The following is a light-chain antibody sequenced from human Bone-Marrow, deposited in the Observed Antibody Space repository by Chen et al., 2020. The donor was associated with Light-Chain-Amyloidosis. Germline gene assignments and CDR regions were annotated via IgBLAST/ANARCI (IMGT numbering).Light chain of an antibody. CDR1: NIGSTS. CDR3: QVWDRSSDRPV. CDR2: DDS. Sequence: SSVLTHPSSLSVAPGQTATIAWGGNNIGSTSVNWYQQTPGQAPLLVVYDDSDRPSGIPERLSGSNSGNTATLTISRVEAGDEADYYCQVWDRSSDRPVFGGGTKLTVL. V-gene: IGLV3-21*02. J-gene: IGLJ3*02.